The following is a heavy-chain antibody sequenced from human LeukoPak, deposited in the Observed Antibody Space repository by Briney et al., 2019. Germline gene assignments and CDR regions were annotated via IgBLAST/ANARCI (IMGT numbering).Heavy chain of an antibody. D-gene: IGHD2-15*01. Sequence: SETLSLTCTVSGGSISSYYWSWIRQPPGKGLEWIGYIYYSGSTNYNPSLKSRVTISVDTSKNQFSLKLSSVTAADTAVYYCARHVGGSCSGCFYYWGQGTLVTVSS. CDR3: ARHVGGSCSGCFYY. J-gene: IGHJ4*02. CDR1: GGSISSYY. CDR2: IYYSGST. V-gene: IGHV4-59*08.